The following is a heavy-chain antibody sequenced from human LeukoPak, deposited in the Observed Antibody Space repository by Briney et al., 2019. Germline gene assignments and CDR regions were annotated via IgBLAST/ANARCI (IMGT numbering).Heavy chain of an antibody. CDR3: ARGRLPAAVAGTARYFDL. V-gene: IGHV4-39*07. CDR2: IYYSGST. Sequence: NPSETLSLTCTVSAGSISSNSYYWGWIRQPPGKGLQWIGSIYYSGSTTYNPSLMSRVTISVDTSKNQFSLKLTSVTAADTALYYCARGRLPAAVAGTARYFDLWGRGTLVTVSS. CDR1: AGSISSNSYY. J-gene: IGHJ2*01. D-gene: IGHD6-19*01.